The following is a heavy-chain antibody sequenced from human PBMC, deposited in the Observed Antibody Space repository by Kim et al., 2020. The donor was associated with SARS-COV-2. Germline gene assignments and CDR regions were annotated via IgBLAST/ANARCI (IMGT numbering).Heavy chain of an antibody. CDR3: ARGVSSAWTLRAWFDP. D-gene: IGHD3-22*01. Sequence: SETLSLTCVVSGASISSSSCWSWVRQPPGKGLERIGEVYHSGTTSYNVSLKDRVSILVDKSKNQFSLRLTSVSAADTAVYYCARGVSSAWTLRAWFDPWG. CDR2: VYHSGTT. V-gene: IGHV4-4*02. CDR1: GASISSSSC. J-gene: IGHJ5*02.